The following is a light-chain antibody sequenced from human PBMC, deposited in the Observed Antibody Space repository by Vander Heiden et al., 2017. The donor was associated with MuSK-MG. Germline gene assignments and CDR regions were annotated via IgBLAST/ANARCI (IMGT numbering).Light chain of an antibody. Sequence: DVVMTQSPLSLPVTLGQPASISCRSSQSLVYSDGNTYLDWFQQRPGQSPRRLIYKVSNRDSGVPDRVSGSGSDTDFTLKISRVEAEDVGVYYCMQGIHWPPWTFGQGTKVEIK. J-gene: IGKJ1*01. CDR3: MQGIHWPPWT. V-gene: IGKV2-30*01. CDR1: QSLVYSDGNTY. CDR2: KVS.